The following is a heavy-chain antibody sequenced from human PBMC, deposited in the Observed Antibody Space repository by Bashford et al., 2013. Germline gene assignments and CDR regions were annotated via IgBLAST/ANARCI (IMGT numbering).Heavy chain of an antibody. CDR3: TTISMLVFGYYYFDY. J-gene: IGHJ4*02. D-gene: IGHD3-3*01. CDR2: YDPEEGER. CDR1: GSTLSDLS. V-gene: IGHV1-24*01. Sequence: VASVKVSCKVFGSTLSDLSMHWVRLAPGKGLEWVGGYDPEEGERMYAQSFRDRVTVTEDTSTDTAYMELSSLRSEDTASYYCTTISMLVFGYYYFDYWGQGTLVTVSS.